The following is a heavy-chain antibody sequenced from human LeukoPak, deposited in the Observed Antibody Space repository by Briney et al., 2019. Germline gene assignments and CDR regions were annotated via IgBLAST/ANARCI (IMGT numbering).Heavy chain of an antibody. J-gene: IGHJ4*02. Sequence: GESLKISCKGSGYSFTSYWIGWVRQMPGKGLEWMGIIYPGDSDTRYSPSFQGQVTISADKSISTAYLQWSSLKASDTAMYYCARPPLDLSVPYYFDYWGQGTLVTVSS. CDR1: GYSFTSYW. CDR3: ARPPLDLSVPYYFDY. V-gene: IGHV5-51*01. CDR2: IYPGDSDT. D-gene: IGHD3-9*01.